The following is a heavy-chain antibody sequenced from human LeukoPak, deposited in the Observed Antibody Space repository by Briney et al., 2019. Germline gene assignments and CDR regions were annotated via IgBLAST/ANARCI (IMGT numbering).Heavy chain of an antibody. V-gene: IGHV1-46*01. J-gene: IGHJ4*02. CDR1: GYTFTSYY. CDR3: ARVTPGYCSGGSCYSRPIAYFDY. CDR2: INPSGGST. Sequence: GASVKVSCKASGYTFTSYYMHWVRQAPGQGLEWMGLINPSGGSTSYAQKFQGRVTMTRDTSTSTVYMELSSLRSEDTAVYYCARVTPGYCSGGSCYSRPIAYFDYWGQGTLVTVSS. D-gene: IGHD2-15*01.